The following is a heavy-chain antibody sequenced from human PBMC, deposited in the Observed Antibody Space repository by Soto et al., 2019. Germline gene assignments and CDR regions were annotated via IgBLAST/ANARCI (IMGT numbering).Heavy chain of an antibody. D-gene: IGHD3-3*01. J-gene: IGHJ5*01. CDR3: AKTITIFGLSAYEGGSRGRGALIDS. Sequence: QVQLVESGGGVVQPGRSLRLSCAASGFTFSSFGMHWVRQTPGKGLEWAAVISYDGTNKYYADSVKGRFTISRDNSKNTLYLQMDSLRPEDTAVYYCAKTITIFGLSAYEGGSRGRGALIDSWGHGTLVTVSS. CDR1: GFTFSSFG. V-gene: IGHV3-30*18. CDR2: ISYDGTNK.